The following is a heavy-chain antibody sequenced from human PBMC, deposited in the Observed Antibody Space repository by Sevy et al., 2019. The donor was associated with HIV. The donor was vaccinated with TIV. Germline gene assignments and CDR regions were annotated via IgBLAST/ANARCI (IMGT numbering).Heavy chain of an antibody. CDR2: ISNSGSDT. CDR1: GFTFSSYA. CDR3: AKDRITVIGDAFDL. D-gene: IGHD4-17*01. Sequence: GGSLRLSCAASGFTFSSYAMHWVRQAPGKGLEWVSAISNSGSDTKYAGYVKGRFTISRDNSKNTLYVQMNSLSAEDTAVYYCAKDRITVIGDAFDLWGQGTMVTVSS. V-gene: IGHV3-23*01. J-gene: IGHJ3*01.